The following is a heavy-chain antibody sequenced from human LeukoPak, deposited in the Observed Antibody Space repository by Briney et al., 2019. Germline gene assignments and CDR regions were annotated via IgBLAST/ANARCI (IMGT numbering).Heavy chain of an antibody. CDR1: GYTFTNFW. CDR3: ARIPSIAARLRVFDY. D-gene: IGHD6-6*01. J-gene: IGHJ4*02. Sequence: GESLKISCEGSGYTFTNFWIGWVRQMPGKGLEWMGIIYPGDSDTRYSPSFQGQVTISADKSISTAYLQWSSLKASDTAMYYCARIPSIAARLRVFDYWAREPWSPSPQ. CDR2: IYPGDSDT. V-gene: IGHV5-51*01.